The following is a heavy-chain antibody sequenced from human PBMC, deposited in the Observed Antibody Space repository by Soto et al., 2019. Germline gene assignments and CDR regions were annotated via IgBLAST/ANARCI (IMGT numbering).Heavy chain of an antibody. CDR2: IYYSGRT. CDR3: ACSSSDDYYYYYHGMDV. J-gene: IGHJ6*02. Sequence: PSHPLSLTCAASGGSIIRYYWSWIRLPPGKRLEWIGYIYYSGRTNDNASLKSRVTISVDTSKNQFSLKLSSVTAADTAVYYCACSSSDDYYYYYHGMDVWGPGXTVTV. V-gene: IGHV4-59*01. D-gene: IGHD2-2*01. CDR1: GGSIIRYY.